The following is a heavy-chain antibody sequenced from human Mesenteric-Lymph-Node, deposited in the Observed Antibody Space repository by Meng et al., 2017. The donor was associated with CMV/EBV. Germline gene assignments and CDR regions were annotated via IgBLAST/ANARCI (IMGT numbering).Heavy chain of an antibody. CDR2: IHSDGST. J-gene: IGHJ6*02. V-gene: IGHV3-53*05. Sequence: GGSLRLSCAASGFTVSSNYISWVRQAPGKGLEWVSIIHSDGSTYYADSVKGRFTISRDNSKNTLYLQMNSLRGEDTAVYYCARDITPEGMDVWGQGTTVTVSS. D-gene: IGHD3-10*01. CDR3: ARDITPEGMDV. CDR1: GFTVSSNY.